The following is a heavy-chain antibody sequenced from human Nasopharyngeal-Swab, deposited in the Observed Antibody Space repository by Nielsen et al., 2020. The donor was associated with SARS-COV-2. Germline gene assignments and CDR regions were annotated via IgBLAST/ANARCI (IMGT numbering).Heavy chain of an antibody. J-gene: IGHJ3*02. CDR2: ITSSGSTI. Sequence: RQAPGKGLEWVSYITSSGSTIYYADSVKGRFTISRDNAKNSLYLQMNSLRAEDTAVYYCARDIITGTIVGAFDIWGQGTMVTVSS. V-gene: IGHV3-11*04. D-gene: IGHD1-7*01. CDR3: ARDIITGTIVGAFDI.